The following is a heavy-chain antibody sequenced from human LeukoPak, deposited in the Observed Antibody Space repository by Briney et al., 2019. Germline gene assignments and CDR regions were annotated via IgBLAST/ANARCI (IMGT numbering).Heavy chain of an antibody. D-gene: IGHD6-13*01. CDR1: GFTVSSNY. Sequence: GGSLRLSCAASGFTVSSNYMSWVRQAPGKGLEWVSVIYSGGSTYYADSVKGRFTISRDNSKNTLYLQMNSLRAEDTAVYYCARGPSVAAAGTGDYWGQGTLVTVSS. CDR3: ARGPSVAAAGTGDY. J-gene: IGHJ4*02. V-gene: IGHV3-53*01. CDR2: IYSGGST.